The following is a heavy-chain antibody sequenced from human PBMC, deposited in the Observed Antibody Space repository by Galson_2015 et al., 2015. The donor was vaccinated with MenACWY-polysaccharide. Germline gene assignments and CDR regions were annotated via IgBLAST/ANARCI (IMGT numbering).Heavy chain of an antibody. V-gene: IGHV4-39*07. D-gene: IGHD6-13*01. J-gene: IGHJ4*02. CDR2: IHYSGST. CDR3: ARERVEYSSSWRYFDY. CDR1: GGSISSSSYY. Sequence: SETLSLTCTVSGGSISSSSYYWGWIRQPPGKGLEWIGSIHYSGSTYYNPSLKSRVTISVDTSKNQFSLKLSSVTAADTAVYYCARERVEYSSSWRYFDYWGQGTLVTVSS.